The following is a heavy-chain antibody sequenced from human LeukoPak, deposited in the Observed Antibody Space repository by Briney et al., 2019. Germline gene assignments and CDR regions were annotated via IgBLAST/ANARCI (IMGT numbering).Heavy chain of an antibody. V-gene: IGHV4-34*01. CDR2: INRGGDT. Sequence: SETLSLTCAVYGGSFSGYYWTWIRQPPGKGLEWIGEINRGGDTNYKPSLKSRVTISVDTSKNQFSLKLSSVTAADTAVYYCAHGRGSGSYFDGVWGQGTLVTVSS. D-gene: IGHD3-10*01. J-gene: IGHJ4*02. CDR1: GGSFSGYY. CDR3: AHGRGSGSYFDGV.